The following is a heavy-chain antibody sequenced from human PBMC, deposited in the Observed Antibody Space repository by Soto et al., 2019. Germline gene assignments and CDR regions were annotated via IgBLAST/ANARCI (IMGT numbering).Heavy chain of an antibody. D-gene: IGHD2-21*02. V-gene: IGHV3-23*01. CDR2: ISGSGGTK. J-gene: IGHJ3*01. Sequence: EVQLLESGGGLAQPGGSLRLACAASGFTFNTYAMNWVRQSPGKGLEWVAYISGSGGTKYYEDSVKGRITVSRDTSKNTLFLQVNSLSAEYTAVYYCAKGVIVVVTSIRPDDNFDVWGQRTIDIVSS. CDR3: AKGVIVVVTSIRPDDNFDV. CDR1: GFTFNTYA.